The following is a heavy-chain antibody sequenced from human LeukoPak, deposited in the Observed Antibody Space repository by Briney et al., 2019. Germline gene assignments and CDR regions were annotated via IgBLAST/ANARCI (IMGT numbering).Heavy chain of an antibody. CDR2: INPNSGGT. CDR3: ARGSQFTAAAGTISSKDGGYYYYGMDV. D-gene: IGHD6-13*01. V-gene: IGHV1-2*02. CDR1: GYTFTGYY. Sequence: ASVKVSCKASGYTFTGYYMHWVRQAPGQGLEWMGWINPNSGGTNYAQKFQGRVTMTRDTSISTAYMELSRLRSEDTAVYYCARGSQFTAAAGTISSKDGGYYYYGMDVWGQGTTVTVSS. J-gene: IGHJ6*02.